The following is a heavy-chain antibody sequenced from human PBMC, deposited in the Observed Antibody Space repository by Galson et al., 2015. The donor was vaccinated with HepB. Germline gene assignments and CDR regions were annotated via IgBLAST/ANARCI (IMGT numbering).Heavy chain of an antibody. CDR2: IYHTGSI. D-gene: IGHD2-21*01. J-gene: IGHJ4*02. Sequence: TLSLTCAVSGYSISSGYYWGWIRQPPGKGLEWIGSIYHTGSIYYNPSLKSRVTISVDTSKNQFSLKLSSVTAADTAVYYCARGKRVVIAITPRFDYWGQGTLVTVSS. V-gene: IGHV4-38-2*01. CDR3: ARGKRVVIAITPRFDY. CDR1: GYSISSGYY.